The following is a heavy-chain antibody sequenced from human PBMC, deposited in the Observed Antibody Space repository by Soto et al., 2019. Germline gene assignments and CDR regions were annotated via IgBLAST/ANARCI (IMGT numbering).Heavy chain of an antibody. V-gene: IGHV5-51*03. CDR1: GYTFSNFW. CDR3: ARSPRSSPYFDY. Sequence: GESLRISCQSSGYTFSNFWIGWVRQLPGKVREWMGIIYPGDHETRYSPSFHGKVTISADRSINPACLQWNTLEASDTAFYFCARSPRSSPYFDYWGQGALVTVSS. CDR2: IYPGDHET. D-gene: IGHD6-13*01. J-gene: IGHJ4*02.